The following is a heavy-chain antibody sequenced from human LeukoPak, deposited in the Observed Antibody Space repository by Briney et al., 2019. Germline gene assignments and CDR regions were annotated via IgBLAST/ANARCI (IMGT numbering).Heavy chain of an antibody. J-gene: IGHJ4*02. V-gene: IGHV3-7*01. D-gene: IGHD3-22*01. Sequence: GGSLRLSCAASGVTLSNFWMNWVRQAPGKGLKWVASIKQDGSEKYYVDSVKGRFTITRDNAKNSLYLQINSLRADDTAVYYCARIPEYYDSSGYFYWGQGTLVTVSS. CDR2: IKQDGSEK. CDR3: ARIPEYYDSSGYFY. CDR1: GVTLSNFW.